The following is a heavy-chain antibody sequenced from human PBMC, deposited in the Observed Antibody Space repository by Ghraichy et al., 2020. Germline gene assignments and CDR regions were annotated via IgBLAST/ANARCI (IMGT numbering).Heavy chain of an antibody. J-gene: IGHJ4*02. V-gene: IGHV4-61*01. Sequence: SETLSLTCTVSGGSVSSGSYYWSWIRQPPGKGLEWIGYIYYSGSTNYNPSLKSRVTISVDTSKNQFSLKLSSVTAADTAVYYCARESVLEMATIAQFDYWGQGTLVTVSS. D-gene: IGHD5-24*01. CDR1: GGSVSSGSYY. CDR3: ARESVLEMATIAQFDY. CDR2: IYYSGST.